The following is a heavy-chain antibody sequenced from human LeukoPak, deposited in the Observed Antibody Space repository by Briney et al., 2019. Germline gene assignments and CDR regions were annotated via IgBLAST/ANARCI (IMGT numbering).Heavy chain of an antibody. CDR1: GFTFSSYA. CDR2: ISYDGSNK. J-gene: IGHJ6*02. Sequence: GGSLRLSCAASGFTFSSYAMHWVRQAPGKGLEWVAVISYDGSNKYYADSVKGRFTISRDNSKNTLYLQMNSLRAEDTAVYYCVRGGHGIVVVPAAMMGLEYYYYYGMDVWGQGTTVTVSS. V-gene: IGHV3-30*04. CDR3: VRGGHGIVVVPAAMMGLEYYYYYGMDV. D-gene: IGHD2-2*01.